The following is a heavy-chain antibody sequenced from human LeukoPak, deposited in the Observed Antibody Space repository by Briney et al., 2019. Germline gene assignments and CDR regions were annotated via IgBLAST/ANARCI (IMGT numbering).Heavy chain of an antibody. Sequence: PGGFLRLSCAASGFTFSSYAMHWVRQAPGKGLEWVAVISYDGGNKYYADSVKGRFTISRDNSKNTLYLQMNSLRAEDTAVYYCARGGRYDYVWGSYLNWFDPWGQGTLVTVSS. D-gene: IGHD3-16*02. CDR3: ARGGRYDYVWGSYLNWFDP. CDR1: GFTFSSYA. J-gene: IGHJ5*02. V-gene: IGHV3-30*04. CDR2: ISYDGGNK.